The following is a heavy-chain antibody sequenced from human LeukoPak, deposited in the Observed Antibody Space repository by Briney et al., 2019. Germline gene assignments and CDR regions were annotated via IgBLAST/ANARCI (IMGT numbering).Heavy chain of an antibody. D-gene: IGHD2-2*01. CDR3: ARGRGVPAAMLFEY. CDR1: GGSISSGGYY. J-gene: IGHJ4*02. V-gene: IGHV4-31*03. CDR2: IYYSGST. Sequence: SETLSLTCTVSGGSISSGGYYWSWIRQHPGKGLEWIGYIYYSGSTYYNPSLKSRVTISVDTSKNQFSLKLSSVTAADTAVYYCARGRGVPAAMLFEYWGQGTLVTVSS.